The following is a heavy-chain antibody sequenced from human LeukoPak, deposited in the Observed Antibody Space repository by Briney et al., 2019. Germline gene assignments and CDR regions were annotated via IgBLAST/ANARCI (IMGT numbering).Heavy chain of an antibody. J-gene: IGHJ4*02. V-gene: IGHV3-23*01. CDR1: GFTFNSYA. D-gene: IGHD6-6*01. CDR2: ISGGATGT. CDR3: AKDKWSSSSDAGFDY. Sequence: GGSLRLSCAASGFTFNSYAMSWVRQAPGKGLEWVSGISGGATGTYYADSVKGRFTISRDNSKNTLYLQMNSLRAEDTAVYYCAKDKWSSSSDAGFDYWGQGTLVTVSS.